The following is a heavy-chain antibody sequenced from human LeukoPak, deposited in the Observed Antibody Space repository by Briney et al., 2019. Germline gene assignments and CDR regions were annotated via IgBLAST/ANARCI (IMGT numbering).Heavy chain of an antibody. CDR2: IFGSDGST. J-gene: IGHJ4*02. CDR1: GFTFSSYA. V-gene: IGHV3-23*01. D-gene: IGHD6-19*01. Sequence: SGGSLRLSCAASGFTFSSYAMYWVRQAPGKGLEWVSGIFGSDGSTHYADSVKGRFTISRDNSKNTVYLQMNSLRVEDTAVYYCAKTTTGYSSGRYPGWPVDYWGQGTLVTVSS. CDR3: AKTTTGYSSGRYPGWPVDY.